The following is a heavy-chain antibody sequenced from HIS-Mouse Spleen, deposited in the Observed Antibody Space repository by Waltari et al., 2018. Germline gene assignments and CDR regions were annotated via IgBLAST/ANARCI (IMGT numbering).Heavy chain of an antibody. Sequence: QVQLQQWGAGLLKPSETLSLTCAVYGGSFSGYYWSWIRQHPGKGLEWIGEINHSGSTKYNPYRKSRVTLSVDTSKNQFALKLRSVTAADTAVYYCARGPLGPDAFDIWGQGTMVTVAS. CDR1: GGSFSGYY. V-gene: IGHV4-34*01. CDR3: ARGPLGPDAFDI. CDR2: INHSGST. J-gene: IGHJ3*02.